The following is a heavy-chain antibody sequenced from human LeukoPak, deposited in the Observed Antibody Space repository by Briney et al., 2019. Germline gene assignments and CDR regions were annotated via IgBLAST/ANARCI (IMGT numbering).Heavy chain of an antibody. V-gene: IGHV3-48*03. CDR2: ISSSGSTR. D-gene: IGHD3-22*01. CDR3: ARVSYDSSGYYYFDY. J-gene: IGHJ4*02. Sequence: GGSLRLSCAASAFTFNIYEMNWVRQAPGKGLEWVSYISSSGSTRYYADSVKGRFTTSRDSAKNSLYLQMNSLRAEDTAVYYCARVSYDSSGYYYFDYWGQGTLVTVSS. CDR1: AFTFNIYE.